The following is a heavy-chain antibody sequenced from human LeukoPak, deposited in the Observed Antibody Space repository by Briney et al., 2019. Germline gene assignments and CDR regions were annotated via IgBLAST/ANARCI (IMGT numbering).Heavy chain of an antibody. D-gene: IGHD1-26*01. Sequence: SVKVSCKASGGTFSSYAISWVRQAPGQGLEWIGRIIPIFGTANYAQKFQGRVTITTDESTSTAYMELSSLRSEDTAVYYCARDRAIIVGAALWFDPWGQGTLVTVSS. CDR3: ARDRAIIVGAALWFDP. CDR1: GGTFSSYA. J-gene: IGHJ5*02. CDR2: IIPIFGTA. V-gene: IGHV1-69*05.